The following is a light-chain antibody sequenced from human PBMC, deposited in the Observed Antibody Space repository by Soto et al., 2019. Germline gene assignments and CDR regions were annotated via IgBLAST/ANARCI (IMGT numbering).Light chain of an antibody. J-gene: IGKJ1*01. Sequence: VLTHSPGTLSLSPGERATRSCRASQSVSSYSLAWYQQKPGQAPRLVMYGTSNRATGIPDRFSGSGSGTDFTLTISRLEPEDFAVYYCQQYDSSSRTFGQGTKVDIK. V-gene: IGKV3-20*01. CDR2: GTS. CDR3: QQYDSSSRT. CDR1: QSVSSYS.